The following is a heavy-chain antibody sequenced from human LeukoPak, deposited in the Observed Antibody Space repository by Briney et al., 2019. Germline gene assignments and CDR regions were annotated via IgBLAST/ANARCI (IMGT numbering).Heavy chain of an antibody. J-gene: IGHJ3*02. CDR2: IYYSGNT. CDR1: GGSISGDH. CDR3: ARRNDFDI. Sequence: TSETLSLTCTVSGGSISGDHWNWIRQPPGKALEWIGYIYYSGNTNYNPSLKSRVTISVDTSKNQLSLKLSSVTAADTAVYYCARRNDFDIWGQGTMVTVSS. V-gene: IGHV4-59*08.